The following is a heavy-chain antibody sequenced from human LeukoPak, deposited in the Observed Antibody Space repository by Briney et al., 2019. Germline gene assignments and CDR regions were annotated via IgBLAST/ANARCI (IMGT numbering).Heavy chain of an antibody. CDR3: AGATQWLAYQY. D-gene: IGHD6-19*01. V-gene: IGHV3-53*01. CDR1: GFSVSTNY. Sequence: GGSLRLSCAASGFSVSTNYMGWVRQAPGKGLEWVSVIYNGGGTSYADSVKGRFTISRDNSENTVYLQMNSLRDEDTAVYYCAGATQWLAYQYWGQGTLVTVSS. CDR2: IYNGGGT. J-gene: IGHJ4*02.